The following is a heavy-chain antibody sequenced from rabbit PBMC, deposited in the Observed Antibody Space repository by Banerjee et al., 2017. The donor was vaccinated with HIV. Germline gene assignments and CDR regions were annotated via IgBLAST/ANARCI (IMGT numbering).Heavy chain of an antibody. V-gene: IGHV1S45*01. CDR3: ARDLAGVIGWNFNV. CDR2: IDAGSNGNT. D-gene: IGHD4-1*01. Sequence: QEQLEESGGDLVKPEGSLTLTCTASGFSFSSSYWICWIRQAPGKGLEWIACIDAGSNGNTVYASWAKGRFTISKTSSTTVTLQMTSLTAADTASYFCARDLAGVIGWNFNVWGQGTLVTVS. CDR1: GFSFSSSYW. J-gene: IGHJ4*01.